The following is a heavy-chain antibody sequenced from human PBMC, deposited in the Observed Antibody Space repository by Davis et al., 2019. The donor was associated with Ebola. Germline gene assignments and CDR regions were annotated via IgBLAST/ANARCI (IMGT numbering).Heavy chain of an antibody. Sequence: PGGSLRLSCAASGFAFSSYAMHWVRQAPGKGLEWVAVISYDGSNKYYADSVKGRFTISRDNSKNTLYLQMNSPRAEDTAVYYCARDRDSSSWYIDYWGQGTLVTVSS. D-gene: IGHD6-13*01. J-gene: IGHJ4*02. CDR1: GFAFSSYA. CDR2: ISYDGSNK. V-gene: IGHV3-30-3*01. CDR3: ARDRDSSSWYIDY.